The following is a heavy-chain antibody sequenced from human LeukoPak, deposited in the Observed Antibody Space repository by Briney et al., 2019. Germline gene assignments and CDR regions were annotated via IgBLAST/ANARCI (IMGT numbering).Heavy chain of an antibody. D-gene: IGHD5-12*01. CDR1: GVSITHY. J-gene: IGHJ4*02. CDR3: ARLIVATINFDY. CDR2: IYYSGST. V-gene: IGHV4-39*01. Sequence: SETLSLTCTVSGVSITHYWGWIRQPPGKGLEWIGSIYYSGSTYYNPSLKSRVTISVDTSKNQFSLKLSSVTAADTAVYYCARLIVATINFDYWGQGTLVTVSS.